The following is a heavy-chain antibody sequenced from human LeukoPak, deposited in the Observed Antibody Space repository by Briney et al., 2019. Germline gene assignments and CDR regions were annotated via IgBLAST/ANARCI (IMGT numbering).Heavy chain of an antibody. J-gene: IGHJ4*02. CDR2: ISATGSYT. Sequence: GGALRLSCEASGFMLSVYYMSWFRLAPGKGLEWIGYISATGSYTTYADSVRGRFTISRDNAKNLLFLQMNDLRTEDTAVYYCARKLGGAQCGGDCFFDHWGQGTRVAVSS. CDR3: ARKLGGAQCGGDCFFDH. CDR1: GFMLSVYY. V-gene: IGHV3-11*03. D-gene: IGHD2-21*02.